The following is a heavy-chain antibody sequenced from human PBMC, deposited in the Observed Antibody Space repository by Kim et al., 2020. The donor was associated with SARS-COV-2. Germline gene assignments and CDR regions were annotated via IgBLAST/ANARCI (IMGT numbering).Heavy chain of an antibody. D-gene: IGHD1-26*01. CDR1: GGSISSYY. CDR3: AREIRGGSYTN. J-gene: IGHJ4*02. Sequence: SETLSLTCTVSGGSISSYYWSWIRQPPGKGLEWIGYIYYTGSDNYNPSLKSRVTISVDTSKNQFSLKLSSVTAADTAVYYCAREIRGGSYTNWSRGTLVTVSS. CDR2: IYYTGSD. V-gene: IGHV4-59*01.